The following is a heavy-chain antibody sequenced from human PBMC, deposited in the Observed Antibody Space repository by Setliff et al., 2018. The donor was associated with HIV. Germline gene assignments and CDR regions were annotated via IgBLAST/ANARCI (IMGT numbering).Heavy chain of an antibody. CDR1: GASISTHD. CDR3: ARGGQLKTSHLGFWSGYPITYFDY. Sequence: SETLSLTCTVSGASISTHDWAWIRQSPGKGLEWVGNFFQSGNTNYNPSLKSRVTISVDTSNHQFSLRLTSVTPADTAVYYCARGGQLKTSHLGFWSGYPITYFDYWGQGTLVTVSS. V-gene: IGHV4-59*11. J-gene: IGHJ4*02. D-gene: IGHD3-3*01. CDR2: FFQSGNT.